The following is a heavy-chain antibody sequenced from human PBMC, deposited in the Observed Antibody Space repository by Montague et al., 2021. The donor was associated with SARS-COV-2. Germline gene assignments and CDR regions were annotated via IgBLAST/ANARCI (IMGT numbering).Heavy chain of an antibody. CDR1: GFTFSSYW. CDR2: INSDGSST. CDR3: ARSGQQLVHPLATLYYYYGMDV. J-gene: IGHJ6*02. D-gene: IGHD6-13*01. Sequence: SRSLSCDASGFTFSSYWMHWVRQAPGKGLVWVSRINSDGSSTSYADSVKGRFAISRDNAKNTLYLQMNSLRAEDTAVYYCARSGQQLVHPLATLYYYYGMDVWGQGTTVTVSS. V-gene: IGHV3-74*01.